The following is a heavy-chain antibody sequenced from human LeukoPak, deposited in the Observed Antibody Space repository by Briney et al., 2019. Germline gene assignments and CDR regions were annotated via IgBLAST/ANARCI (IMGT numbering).Heavy chain of an antibody. V-gene: IGHV3-9*01. CDR1: GFTYDDYA. CDR3: AKDIGHQLLYSYFHH. D-gene: IGHD2-2*02. J-gene: IGHJ1*01. Sequence: GRSLTLSCAVSGFTYDDYAMHCVRHAPGKGVEWVSGICWNSGSIGYADSVKGRFTISRDNAKNSLYLQMNSLRAEDTALYYCAKDIGHQLLYSYFHHWGQGTLVTVSS. CDR2: ICWNSGSI.